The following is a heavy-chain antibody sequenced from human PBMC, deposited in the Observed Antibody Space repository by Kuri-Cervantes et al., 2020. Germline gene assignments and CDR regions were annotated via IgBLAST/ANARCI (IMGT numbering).Heavy chain of an antibody. CDR3: TKDNGREPYSDY. J-gene: IGHJ4*02. CDR1: GFTFSSYG. Sequence: GGSLRLSCAASGFTFSSYGMHWVRQAPGKGLEWVAVISYDGSNKYYADSVKGRFTISRDNSKNTLYLQMNSLRAEDTAVYYCTKDNGREPYSDYWGQGTLVTVSS. V-gene: IGHV3-30*18. CDR2: ISYDGSNK. D-gene: IGHD1-26*01.